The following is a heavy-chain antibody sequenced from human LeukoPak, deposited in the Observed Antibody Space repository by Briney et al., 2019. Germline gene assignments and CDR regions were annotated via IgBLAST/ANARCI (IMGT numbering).Heavy chain of an antibody. CDR3: ARVVDDWDYFDY. J-gene: IGHJ4*02. CDR2: IDPNSGDT. D-gene: IGHD2-15*01. CDR1: GYTFTDYY. Sequence: GASVKVSCKASGYTFTDYYMHWVRQAPGQGLEWMGWIDPNSGDTNYAQNFKGRVTMTRDTSNNTAYMELSRLRSDDAAVYYCARVVDDWDYFDYWGQGALVTVSS. V-gene: IGHV1-2*02.